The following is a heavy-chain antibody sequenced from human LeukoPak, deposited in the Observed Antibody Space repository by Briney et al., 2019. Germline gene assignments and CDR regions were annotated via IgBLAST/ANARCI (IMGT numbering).Heavy chain of an antibody. D-gene: IGHD6-13*01. Sequence: TGGSLRLSCAASGLIVSSNYMSWLRQAPGKGLEWVSVIYDTGATYYAHSVKGRFTVSRDSSENTLYLQMSSLRVEDTAVYYCARDVLPAAGQIGPQYYMDVWGKGTTVTVSS. V-gene: IGHV3-53*01. CDR1: GLIVSSNY. CDR3: ARDVLPAAGQIGPQYYMDV. CDR2: IYDTGAT. J-gene: IGHJ6*03.